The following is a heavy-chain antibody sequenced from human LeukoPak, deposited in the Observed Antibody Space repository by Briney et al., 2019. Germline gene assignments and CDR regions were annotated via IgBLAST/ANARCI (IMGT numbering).Heavy chain of an antibody. CDR2: INTNTGNP. CDR1: GYTFTSYA. J-gene: IGHJ5*02. Sequence: ASVKVSCKASGYTFTSYAMNWVRQAPGQGLEWMGWINTNTGNPTYAQGFTGRFVFSLDTPVSTAYLQISSLKAEDTAVYYCARDRVPYYDISTGYSPGLAWGQGTLVTVSS. CDR3: ARDRVPYYDISTGYSPGLA. D-gene: IGHD3-9*01. V-gene: IGHV7-4-1*02.